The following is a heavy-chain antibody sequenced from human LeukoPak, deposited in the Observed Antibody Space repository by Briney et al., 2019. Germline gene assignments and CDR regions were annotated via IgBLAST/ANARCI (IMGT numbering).Heavy chain of an antibody. J-gene: IGHJ4*02. Sequence: GGSVRLSSAASRFTFKNYGMRRVPQAPGKGRKGGTVLSYDGSDEYYADSAKGRLTISRDNSKNTLYLQMNSLGPEDTAVYYCAKDPRGLGSGVGYFDHWGQGTLVTVSS. D-gene: IGHD2-15*01. CDR1: RFTFKNYG. CDR3: AKDPRGLGSGVGYFDH. V-gene: IGHV3-30*18. CDR2: LSYDGSDE.